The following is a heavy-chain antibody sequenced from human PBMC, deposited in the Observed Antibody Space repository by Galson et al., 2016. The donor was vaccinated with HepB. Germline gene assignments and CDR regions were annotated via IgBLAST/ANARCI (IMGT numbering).Heavy chain of an antibody. CDR1: GYKFTGHY. V-gene: IGHV1-2*02. Sequence: SVKVSCKASGYKFTGHYIHWVRQAPGQGLEWMGWINPNSGGGTNYAEKFQGRFTMTRDTSIRTVYMELGSLTSDDTAVYYCARNPPLDHDAFDTWGQGTVVTASS. J-gene: IGHJ3*02. CDR2: INPNSGGGT. CDR3: ARNPPLDHDAFDT.